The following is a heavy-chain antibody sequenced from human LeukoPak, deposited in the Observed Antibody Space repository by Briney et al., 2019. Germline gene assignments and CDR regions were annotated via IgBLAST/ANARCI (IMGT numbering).Heavy chain of an antibody. Sequence: TSVKVSCKASGFTFTSSAMQWVRQARGQRLEWIGWIVVGSGNTNYAQKFQERVTITRDMSTSTAYMELSSLRSEDTAVYYCSADWWFAPRSYYYYGMDVWAKGPRSPSP. CDR1: GFTFTSSA. CDR3: SADWWFAPRSYYYYGMDV. CDR2: IVVGSGNT. D-gene: IGHD2-15*01. J-gene: IGHJ6*02. V-gene: IGHV1-58*02.